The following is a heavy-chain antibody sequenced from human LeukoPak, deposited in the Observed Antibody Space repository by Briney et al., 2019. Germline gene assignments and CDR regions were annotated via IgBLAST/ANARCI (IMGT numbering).Heavy chain of an antibody. CDR1: GGSISSYY. CDR2: IYASGST. D-gene: IGHD1-26*01. CDR3: ARENSGSYREFDY. V-gene: IGHV4-4*07. Sequence: SETLSLTCTVSGGSISSYYWSWIRQPAGKGLEWIGRIYASGSTNYNASLKSRVSMSVDTSKNQFSLKLSSVTAADTAVFYCARENSGSYREFDYWGQGTLVTVSS. J-gene: IGHJ4*02.